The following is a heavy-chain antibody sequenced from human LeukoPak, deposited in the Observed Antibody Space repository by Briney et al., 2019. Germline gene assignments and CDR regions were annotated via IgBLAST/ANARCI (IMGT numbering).Heavy chain of an antibody. V-gene: IGHV3-7*01. D-gene: IGHD2-21*02. CDR2: IKQDGSEK. J-gene: IGHJ4*02. CDR3: ARDPRSKGGDWGDFDY. Sequence: SGGSLRLSCAASGFTFSTYWMSWVRQAPGKGLERVANIKQDGSEKYYMDSVKGRFTISRDNARNSLNLQMNSLRAEDTAVYYCARDPRSKGGDWGDFDYWGQGTLVTVSS. CDR1: GFTFSTYW.